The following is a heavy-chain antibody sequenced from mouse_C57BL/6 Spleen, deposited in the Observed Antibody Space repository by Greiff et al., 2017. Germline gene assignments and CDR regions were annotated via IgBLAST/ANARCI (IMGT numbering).Heavy chain of an antibody. J-gene: IGHJ4*01. CDR1: GYTFTSYW. CDR2: IYPSDSET. D-gene: IGHD1-1*01. V-gene: IGHV1-61*01. Sequence: VKLQQPGAELVRPGSSVKLSCKASGYTFTSYWLDWVKQRPGQGLEWIGNIYPSDSETHYNQKFKDKATLTVDKSSSTAYMQLSSLTSEDSAVYYCARALYYYGSSGYAMDYWGQGTSVTVSS. CDR3: ARALYYYGSSGYAMDY.